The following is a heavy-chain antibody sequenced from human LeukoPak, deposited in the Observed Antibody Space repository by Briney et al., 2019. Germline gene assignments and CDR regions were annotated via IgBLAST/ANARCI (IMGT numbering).Heavy chain of an antibody. V-gene: IGHV3-30*18. D-gene: IGHD6-19*01. J-gene: IGHJ4*02. CDR3: AKGLNSGWYGQSFDL. CDR1: GFAFSAYV. Sequence: GGSLRLSCAASGFAFSAYVMHLVRQAPGKGLEWVAVLSYDGTNGYYAGSVKGRLTISRDNSKNTLDLQMNSLRAEDTAVYYCAKGLNSGWYGQSFDLWGQGTLVTVSS. CDR2: LSYDGTNG.